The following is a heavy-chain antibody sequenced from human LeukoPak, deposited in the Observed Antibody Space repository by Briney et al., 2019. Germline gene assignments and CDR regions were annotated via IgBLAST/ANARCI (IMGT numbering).Heavy chain of an antibody. D-gene: IGHD4-17*01. CDR3: AKDYGDYVFYFDY. CDR1: GFTFSSYA. J-gene: IGHJ4*02. V-gene: IGHV3-23*01. Sequence: GGSLRLSCAASGFTFSSYAMSWVRQAPGKGLEWVSAISGSGGSTYYADSVKGRFTISRDNSKNKLYLQMNSLRAEDTAVYYCAKDYGDYVFYFDYWGQGTLVTVSS. CDR2: ISGSGGST.